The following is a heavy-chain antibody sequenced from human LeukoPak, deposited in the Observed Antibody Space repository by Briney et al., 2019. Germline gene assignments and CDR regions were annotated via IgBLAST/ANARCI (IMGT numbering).Heavy chain of an antibody. Sequence: SETLSLTCTVSGGSFSRHDWSWIRQPPGKGLEWIGNIYDSGSTTNNPSLNSRVTISIEMSKNQISLRLSSVTAADTAVYYCVSGGRYYPFDYWGQGTLVTVSS. CDR3: VSGGRYYPFDY. CDR2: IYDSGST. V-gene: IGHV4-59*11. D-gene: IGHD1-26*01. CDR1: GGSFSRHD. J-gene: IGHJ4*02.